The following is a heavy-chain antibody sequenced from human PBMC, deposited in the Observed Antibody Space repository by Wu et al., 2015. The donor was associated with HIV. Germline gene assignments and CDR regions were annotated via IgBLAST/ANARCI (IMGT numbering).Heavy chain of an antibody. J-gene: IGHJ4*02. CDR3: ATVYGIRFYYGSGTYTHFDL. Sequence: QVRLVQSGPELKKPGASVKVSCKVSEYALNELSMHWVRQIPGKGLEWMGGFDPEAGETIFPEKFQGRVTMTEDTTTDTTYMEMTNLISEDTAVYYCATVYGIRFYYGSGTYTHFDLWGQGTLITVSS. V-gene: IGHV1-24*01. CDR1: EYALNELS. D-gene: IGHD3-10*01. CDR2: FDPEAGET.